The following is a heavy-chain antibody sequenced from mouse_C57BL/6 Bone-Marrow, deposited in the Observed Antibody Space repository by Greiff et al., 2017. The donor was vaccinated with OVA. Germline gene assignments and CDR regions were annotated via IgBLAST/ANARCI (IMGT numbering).Heavy chain of an antibody. Sequence: VQLKESGPGLVKPSQSLSLTCSVTGYSITSGYYWNWIRQFPGNKLEWMGYISYDGSNNYNPSLKNRISITRDTSKNQFFLKLNSVTTEDTATYYCARGVITTVVATNYYAMDYWGQGTSVTVSS. V-gene: IGHV3-6*01. CDR3: ARGVITTVVATNYYAMDY. CDR2: ISYDGSN. CDR1: GYSITSGYY. D-gene: IGHD1-1*01. J-gene: IGHJ4*01.